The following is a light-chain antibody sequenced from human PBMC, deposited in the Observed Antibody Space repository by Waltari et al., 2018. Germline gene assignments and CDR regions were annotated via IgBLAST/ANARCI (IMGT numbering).Light chain of an antibody. CDR3: QQRGVWPPIT. CDR1: LSVNRY. Sequence: VLTHSPPTLSLSPGQRPILPCRASLSVNRYLAWYQQKPGQAPRLLIYDASNRATGVPDRFSGSGFGTDFTLTISSLEPEDFAVYYCQQRGVWPPITFGQGTRLEIE. V-gene: IGKV3-11*01. CDR2: DAS. J-gene: IGKJ5*01.